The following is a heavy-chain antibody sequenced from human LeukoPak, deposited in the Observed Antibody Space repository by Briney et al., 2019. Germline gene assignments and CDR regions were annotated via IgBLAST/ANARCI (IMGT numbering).Heavy chain of an antibody. CDR2: ISAYNGNT. V-gene: IGHV1-18*01. D-gene: IGHD4-17*01. CDR3: ARRGYGDYVGYYFVY. CDR1: GYTFTSYG. Sequence: ASVKVSCKASGYTFTSYGISWVRQAPGQGLEWMGWISAYNGNTNYAQKLQGRVTMTTDTSTSTAYMELRSLRSDDTAVYYCARRGYGDYVGYYFVYWGQGTLVTVSS. J-gene: IGHJ4*02.